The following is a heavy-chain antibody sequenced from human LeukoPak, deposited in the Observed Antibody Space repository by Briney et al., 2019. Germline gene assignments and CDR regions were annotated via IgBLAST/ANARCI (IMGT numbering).Heavy chain of an antibody. CDR1: GFTFSSYW. D-gene: IGHD4-17*01. J-gene: IGHJ4*02. Sequence: QAGGSLRLSCAASGFTFSSYWMSWVRQAPGKGLEWVANIKQDGSEKYYVDSVKGRFTISRDNAKNSLYLQMNGLRAEDTAVYYCARDIRATVTTYWGGYFDYWGQGTLVTVSS. CDR3: ARDIRATVTTYWGGYFDY. CDR2: IKQDGSEK. V-gene: IGHV3-7*01.